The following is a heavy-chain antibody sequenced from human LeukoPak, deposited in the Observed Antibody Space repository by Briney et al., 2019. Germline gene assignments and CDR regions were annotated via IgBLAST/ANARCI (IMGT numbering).Heavy chain of an antibody. CDR2: IRKTTNYI. D-gene: IGHD1-1*01. CDR3: ARHPANWNPGWFDP. CDR1: GLTLSTHS. Sequence: TGGSLRLSCGASGLTLSTHSVNWVRQAPGKGLEWVASIRKTTNYIYYADSIKGRFTISRDDAKNSLYLQMNRLRADDTAVYYCARHPANWNPGWFDPWGQGTLVVVSS. V-gene: IGHV3-21*01. J-gene: IGHJ5*02.